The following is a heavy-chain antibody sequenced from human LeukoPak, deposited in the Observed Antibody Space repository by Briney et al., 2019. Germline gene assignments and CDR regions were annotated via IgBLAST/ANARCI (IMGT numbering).Heavy chain of an antibody. Sequence: SGGSLRLSCAASGFTFSSYTMNWVRQAPGKGLEWVSSISSSSSYIYYADSVKGRFTISRDNAKNSLYLQMNSLRAEDTAVYHCARENYGDSDVGDYWGQGTLVTVSS. CDR2: ISSSSSYI. D-gene: IGHD4-17*01. J-gene: IGHJ4*02. V-gene: IGHV3-21*01. CDR3: ARENYGDSDVGDY. CDR1: GFTFSSYT.